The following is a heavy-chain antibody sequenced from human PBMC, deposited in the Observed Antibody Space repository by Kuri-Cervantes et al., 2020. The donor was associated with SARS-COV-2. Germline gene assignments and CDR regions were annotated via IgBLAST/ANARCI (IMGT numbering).Heavy chain of an antibody. V-gene: IGHV1-2*02. D-gene: IGHD5-12*01. CDR2: INPNSGDT. J-gene: IGHJ3*02. CDR3: ARGRGIQWDAFDI. Sequence: ASVKVSCKASGYTFTGCYMHWVRQAPGQGLEWMGWINPNSGDTNYAQKFQGRVTMTRDTSISTAYMELSRLRSDDTAVYYCARGRGIQWDAFDIWGQGTMVTVSS. CDR1: GYTFTGCY.